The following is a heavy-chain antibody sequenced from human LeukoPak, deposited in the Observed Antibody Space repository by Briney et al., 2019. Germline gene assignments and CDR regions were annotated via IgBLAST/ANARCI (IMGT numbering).Heavy chain of an antibody. J-gene: IGHJ4*02. CDR2: FYYSGST. D-gene: IGHD3-22*01. CDR3: ARRPYYDSSGYSPFDY. V-gene: IGHV4-39*01. Sequence: PSETLSLTCTVSGVSISSDNYYWGWIRQTPGKGLGWIGTFYYSGSTSYNPSLKSRLSISADTYNNQFSLKLTSVTAADTAVYYCARRPYYDSSGYSPFDYWGQGTLVTVSS. CDR1: GVSISSDNYY.